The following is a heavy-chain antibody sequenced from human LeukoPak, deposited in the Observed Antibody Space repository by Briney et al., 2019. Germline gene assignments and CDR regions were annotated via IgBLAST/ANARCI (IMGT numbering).Heavy chain of an antibody. CDR3: AKGSQLGPSYFDY. Sequence: GGSLRLSCAASGFTFSSYGMHWVRQAPGKGLEWVAFTRYDGSNKYYADSVKGRFTISRDNSKNTLYLQMNSLRAEDTAVYYCAKGSQLGPSYFDYWGQGTLVTVSS. CDR1: GFTFSSYG. D-gene: IGHD3-10*01. V-gene: IGHV3-30*02. CDR2: TRYDGSNK. J-gene: IGHJ4*02.